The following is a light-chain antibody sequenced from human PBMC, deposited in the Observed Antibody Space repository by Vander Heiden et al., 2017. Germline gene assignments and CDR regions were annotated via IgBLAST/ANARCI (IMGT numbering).Light chain of an antibody. Sequence: IQITQSPTSLSSSVGDRVTITCRASQSISSYLNWYQQKPGRVPELLIYVASSLQSGVPSKFSGSGSGTDFTLTISSLQPEDFATYYCQQSCDTPYTFGQGTKLEIK. V-gene: IGKV1-39*01. J-gene: IGKJ2*01. CDR2: VAS. CDR1: QSISSY. CDR3: QQSCDTPYT.